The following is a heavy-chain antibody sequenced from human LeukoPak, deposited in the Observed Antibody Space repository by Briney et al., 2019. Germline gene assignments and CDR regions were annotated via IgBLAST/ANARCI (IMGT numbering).Heavy chain of an antibody. J-gene: IGHJ4*02. CDR1: AFIFSGHW. D-gene: IGHD3-3*01. CDR3: ARESAIFVPFDF. Sequence: GGSLRLSCEGSAFIFSGHWMNWVRQAPGKGLEWVSYISSSSSTIYYADSVKGRFTISRDNAKNSLYLQVNSLRDEDTAVYYCARESAIFVPFDFWGQGTLVTVSS. V-gene: IGHV3-48*02. CDR2: ISSSSSTI.